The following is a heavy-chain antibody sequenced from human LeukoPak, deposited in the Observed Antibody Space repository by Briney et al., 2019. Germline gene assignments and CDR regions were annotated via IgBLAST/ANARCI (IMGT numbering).Heavy chain of an antibody. D-gene: IGHD3-10*01. Sequence: GGSLRLSCAASGFTFSSYGMHWVRQAPGKGLEWVAVISYDGSNKYYADSVKGRFTISRDNSKNTLYLQMNSLRAEDTAVYYCAKYRLSFTMVRGSIDYWGQGTLVTVPS. V-gene: IGHV3-30*18. CDR1: GFTFSSYG. CDR2: ISYDGSNK. J-gene: IGHJ4*02. CDR3: AKYRLSFTMVRGSIDY.